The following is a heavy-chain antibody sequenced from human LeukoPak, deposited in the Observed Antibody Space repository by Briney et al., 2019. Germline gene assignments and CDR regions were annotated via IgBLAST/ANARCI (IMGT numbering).Heavy chain of an antibody. V-gene: IGHV4-4*02. CDR2: VHLDGRT. Sequence: SETLSLTCAVSGGSISNTNWWSWVRQPPGKGLEWIGEVHLDGRTNFNPALKSRLTMSVDLSENHVSLKLTSVTAADTAVYYCAREGGLYRPLDYSGQGTLVTVSS. CDR1: GGSISNTNW. CDR3: AREGGLYRPLDY. J-gene: IGHJ4*02. D-gene: IGHD3-16*01.